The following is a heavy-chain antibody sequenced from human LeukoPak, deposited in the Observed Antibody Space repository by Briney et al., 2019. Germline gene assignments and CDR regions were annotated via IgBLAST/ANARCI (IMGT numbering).Heavy chain of an antibody. V-gene: IGHV4-39*01. Sequence: PAETLSLTCTVSGGSISSSSYYWGWIRQPPGKGLEWVMSYYCSGNTYYNPSLKSRVTISVDTPKNQFSLKLSSVTAADTAVYYCARRGYSYGLGYYFDYWGQGTLVTVSS. D-gene: IGHD5-18*01. CDR1: GGSISSSSYY. J-gene: IGHJ4*02. CDR3: ARRGYSYGLGYYFDY. CDR2: YYCSGNT.